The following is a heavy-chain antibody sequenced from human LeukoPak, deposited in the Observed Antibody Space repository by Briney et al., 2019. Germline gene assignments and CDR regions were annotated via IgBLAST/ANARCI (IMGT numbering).Heavy chain of an antibody. CDR2: IYYSGST. CDR1: GFTFSSYA. J-gene: IGHJ3*02. Sequence: PGTSLRLSCAASGFTFSSYAMTWVRQAPGKGLEWIGYIYYSGSTNYNPSLKSRVTISLDTSKNQFSLKLSSVTAADTAVYYCAGGGVVTASPHAFDIWGQGTMVTVSS. CDR3: AGGGVVTASPHAFDI. V-gene: IGHV4-59*01. D-gene: IGHD2-21*02.